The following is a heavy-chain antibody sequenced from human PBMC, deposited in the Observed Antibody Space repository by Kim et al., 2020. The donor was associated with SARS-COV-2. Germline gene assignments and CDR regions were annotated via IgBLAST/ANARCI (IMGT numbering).Heavy chain of an antibody. CDR1: GFTFSSYW. CDR2: IISDGTGT. J-gene: IGHJ6*02. CDR3: ARRLYSYYYGMDV. D-gene: IGHD6-25*01. Sequence: GGSLRLSCAASGFTFSSYWMHWVRQAPGKGLVWVSRIISDGTGTNYADSVKGRFTISRDNAKNTLYLHMNSLRAEDTAVYYCARRLYSYYYGMDVWGQGTTVTVSS. V-gene: IGHV3-74*01.